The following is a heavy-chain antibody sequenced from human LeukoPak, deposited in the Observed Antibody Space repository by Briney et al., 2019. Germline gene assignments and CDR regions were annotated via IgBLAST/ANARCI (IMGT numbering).Heavy chain of an antibody. CDR1: GGSFSGYY. D-gene: IGHD3-10*01. V-gene: IGHV4-34*01. Sequence: PSETLSLTCAVYGGSFSGYYWSWIRQPPGKGLEWIGEINHSGSTNYNPSLKSRVTISVDTSKNQFSLKLSSVTAADTAVYYCARGPARGPYYFDYWGQGTLVTASS. J-gene: IGHJ4*02. CDR2: INHSGST. CDR3: ARGPARGPYYFDY.